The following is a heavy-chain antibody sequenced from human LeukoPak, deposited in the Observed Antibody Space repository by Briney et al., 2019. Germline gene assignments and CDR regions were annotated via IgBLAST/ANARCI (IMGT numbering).Heavy chain of an antibody. CDR2: IIPIFGTA. CDR1: GGTFSSYA. Sequence: SVKVSCKASGGTFSSYAISWVRQAPGQGLEWMGRIIPIFGTANYAQKFQGRVTITTDESTSTAYMELSSLRSEDTAVYYCARVIGYSFWFDPWGQGTLVTVSS. J-gene: IGHJ5*02. CDR3: ARVIGYSFWFDP. V-gene: IGHV1-69*05. D-gene: IGHD4-11*01.